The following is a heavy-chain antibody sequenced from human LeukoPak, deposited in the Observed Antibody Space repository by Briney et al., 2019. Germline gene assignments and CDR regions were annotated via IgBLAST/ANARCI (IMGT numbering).Heavy chain of an antibody. CDR2: IRSKNNNYAI. D-gene: IGHD3-10*01. CDR1: GFTFSGSA. J-gene: IGHJ6*02. V-gene: IGHV3-73*01. CDR3: TISASTTRGGYGLDV. Sequence: GGSLRLSCAASGFTFSGSAMHWVRQASGKGLEWIGRIRSKNNNYAIVYVASVKGRFTISRDDSDNTAYLQMNSLKTEDTAVYYCTISASTTRGGYGLDVWGQGTTVTVSS.